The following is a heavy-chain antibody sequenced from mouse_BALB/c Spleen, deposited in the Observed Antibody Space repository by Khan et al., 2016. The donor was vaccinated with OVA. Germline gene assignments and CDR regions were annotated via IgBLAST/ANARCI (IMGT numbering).Heavy chain of an antibody. Sequence: VQLKESGPEVVKPGASVKMSCKASGYTFTSYVMHWVKQKPGQGLEWIGYIYPYNDATKYNEKFNGRATLTSDKSSSTAYMELSCLTSEDSAVYYCAPVRSYHVSFVYWGQGTMVTVSA. CDR2: IYPYNDAT. CDR3: APVRSYHVSFVY. J-gene: IGHJ3*01. V-gene: IGHV1S136*01. D-gene: IGHD1-1*01. CDR1: GYTFTSYV.